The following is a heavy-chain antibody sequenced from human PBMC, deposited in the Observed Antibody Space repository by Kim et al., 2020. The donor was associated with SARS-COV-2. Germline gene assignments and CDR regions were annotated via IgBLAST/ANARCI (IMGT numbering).Heavy chain of an antibody. CDR2: INHSGST. D-gene: IGHD6-13*01. CDR3: ARGAHLTGIAAAAPRWFDP. CDR1: GGSFSGYY. V-gene: IGHV4-34*01. J-gene: IGHJ5*02. Sequence: SETLSLTCAVYGGSFSGYYWSWIRQPPGKGLEWIGEINHSGSTNYNPSLKSRVTISVDTSKNQFSLKLSSVTAADTAVYYCARGAHLTGIAAAAPRWFDPWGQGTLVTVSS.